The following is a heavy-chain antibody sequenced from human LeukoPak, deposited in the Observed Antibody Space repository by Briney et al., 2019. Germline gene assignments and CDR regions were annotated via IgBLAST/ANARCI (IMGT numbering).Heavy chain of an antibody. J-gene: IGHJ6*02. D-gene: IGHD5-12*01. CDR2: ISAYNGNT. CDR1: GYTFTSYG. V-gene: IGHV1-18*01. CDR3: ARDGYSGYEPHYYYGMDV. Sequence: GASVKVSCKASGYTFTSYGISWVRQAPGQGLEWMGWISAYNGNTNYAQKLQGRVTMTTDTSTSTAYMELRSLRSGDTAVYYCARDGYSGYEPHYYYGMDVWGQGTTVTVSS.